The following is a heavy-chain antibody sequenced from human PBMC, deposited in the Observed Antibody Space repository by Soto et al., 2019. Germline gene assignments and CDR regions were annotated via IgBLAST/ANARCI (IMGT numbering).Heavy chain of an antibody. D-gene: IGHD2-15*01. V-gene: IGHV1-8*01. CDR2: MNPNSGNT. CDR3: ARDLSYCSGGSCYSENDASDI. J-gene: IGHJ3*02. CDR1: GYTFTSHD. Sequence: ASVKVSCKASGYTFTSHDINWVRQATGQGLEWMGWMNPNSGNTGYAQKFQGRVTMTRNTSISTAYMELSSLRSEDTAVYYCARDLSYCSGGSCYSENDASDIWGQDTMVPVS.